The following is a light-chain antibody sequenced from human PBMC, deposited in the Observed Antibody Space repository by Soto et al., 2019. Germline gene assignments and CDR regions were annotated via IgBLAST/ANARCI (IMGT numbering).Light chain of an antibody. V-gene: IGKV3-15*01. J-gene: IGKJ1*01. CDR3: QQYNNWPSWT. CDR1: QSVSSN. CDR2: GAS. Sequence: EIVMTQSPASLSVSPGERATLSCRASQSVSSNLAWYQQKPGQAPRLLIYGASTRATGIPASFSGSGSGTEFTLTISSLQSEDFAVYYCQQYNNWPSWTFGQGTKVDIK.